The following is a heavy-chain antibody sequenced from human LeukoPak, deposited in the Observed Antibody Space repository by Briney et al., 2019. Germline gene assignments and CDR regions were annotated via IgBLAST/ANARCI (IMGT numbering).Heavy chain of an antibody. V-gene: IGHV4-38-2*02. J-gene: IGHJ4*02. D-gene: IGHD6-19*01. CDR1: GYSISSGYY. Sequence: PSETLSLTCTVSGYSISSGYYWGWIRQPPGKGLEWIGSIYHSGSTNYNPSLKSRVTISVDKSKNQFSLKLSSVTAADTAVYYCARGRPGIAVAHTWGQGTLVTVSS. CDR3: ARGRPGIAVAHT. CDR2: IYHSGST.